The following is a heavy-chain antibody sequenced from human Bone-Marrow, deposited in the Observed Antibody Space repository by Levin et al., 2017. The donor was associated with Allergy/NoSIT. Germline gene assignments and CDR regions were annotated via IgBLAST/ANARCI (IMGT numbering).Heavy chain of an antibody. D-gene: IGHD2-21*02. CDR1: GFTFSSYG. V-gene: IGHV3-30*03. Sequence: GGSLRLSCAASGFTFSSYGMHWVRQAPGKGLEWVAVISYDGSNKYYADSVKGRFTISRDNSKNTLYLQMNSLRAEDTAVYYCASEVREYCGGDCYPENYYYYGMDVWGQGTTVTVSS. CDR2: ISYDGSNK. CDR3: ASEVREYCGGDCYPENYYYYGMDV. J-gene: IGHJ6*02.